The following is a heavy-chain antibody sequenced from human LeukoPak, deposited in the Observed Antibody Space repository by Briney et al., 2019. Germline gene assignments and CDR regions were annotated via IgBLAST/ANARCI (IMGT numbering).Heavy chain of an antibody. CDR2: IYYSGST. CDR3: ARDKGYSYGSPINYFDY. V-gene: IGHV4-59*01. J-gene: IGHJ4*02. CDR1: GGSISSYY. D-gene: IGHD5-18*01. Sequence: SETLSLTCTVSGGSISSYYWSWIRQPPGKGLEWIGYIYYSGSTNYNPSLKSRVTISVDTSKNQFPLKLSSVTAADTAVYYCARDKGYSYGSPINYFDYWGQGTLVTVSS.